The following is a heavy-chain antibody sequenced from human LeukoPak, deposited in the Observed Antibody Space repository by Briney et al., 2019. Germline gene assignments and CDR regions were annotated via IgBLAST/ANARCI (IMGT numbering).Heavy chain of an antibody. J-gene: IGHJ6*02. D-gene: IGHD2-15*01. Sequence: ASVKVSCRASGYTFTDYYMHWVRQAPGQGLEWMGWLNPNTLVTNYAQHFQGRVSMAWDTSISTGYMDLHSLTSDDTAVYYCARKDGGRDGMDVWGQGTTVTVSS. CDR3: ARKDGGRDGMDV. CDR1: GYTFTDYY. CDR2: LNPNTLVT. V-gene: IGHV1-2*02.